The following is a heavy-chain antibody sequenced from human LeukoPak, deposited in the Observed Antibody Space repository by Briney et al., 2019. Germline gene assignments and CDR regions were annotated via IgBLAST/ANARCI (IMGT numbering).Heavy chain of an antibody. Sequence: GGSLRLSCAASGFTFSSYAMSWVRQAPGKGLEWVSAISGNSGSTYYADSVKGRFTISRDNSKNTLYLQMNSLRAEDTAVYYCARAYRVVVVPAPNMDVWGKGTTVTVSS. J-gene: IGHJ6*03. D-gene: IGHD2-2*01. CDR2: ISGNSGST. CDR3: ARAYRVVVVPAPNMDV. V-gene: IGHV3-23*01. CDR1: GFTFSSYA.